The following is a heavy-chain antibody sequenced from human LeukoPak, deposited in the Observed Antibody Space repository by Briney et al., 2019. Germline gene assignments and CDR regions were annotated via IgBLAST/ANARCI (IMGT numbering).Heavy chain of an antibody. V-gene: IGHV3-33*01. J-gene: IGHJ4*02. D-gene: IGHD1-26*01. CDR3: ARGELVGATPDY. CDR1: GFTFSSYG. CDR2: IWYDGSNK. Sequence: GGSLRLSCAASGFTFSSYGMHWVRQAPGKGLEWVAVIWYDGSNKYYADSVKGRFTISRDNSKNTLYLQMNGLRAEDTAVYYCARGELVGATPDYWGQGTLVTVSS.